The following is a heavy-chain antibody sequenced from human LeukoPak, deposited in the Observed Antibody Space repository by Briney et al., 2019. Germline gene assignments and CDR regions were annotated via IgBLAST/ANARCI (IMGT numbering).Heavy chain of an antibody. CDR2: IYSSGST. J-gene: IGHJ4*02. CDR3: ARGQGVHGDYIF. Sequence: SETLSLTCIVSGGSISNYYRSWIRQPAGKGLEWIGRIYSSGSTNYNPSLRSRVTVSVDMSKNPFSLKLSAVTAADTAVYYCARGQGVHGDYIFWGRGTLVTVSS. D-gene: IGHD4-17*01. CDR1: GGSISNYY. V-gene: IGHV4-4*07.